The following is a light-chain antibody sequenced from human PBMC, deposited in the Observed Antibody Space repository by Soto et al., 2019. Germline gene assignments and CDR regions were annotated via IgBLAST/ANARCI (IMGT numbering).Light chain of an antibody. Sequence: QAVVTQPASLSASPGASASLTCTLRSGLNVGSYKISWYQQKPGSPPQYLLTYKSDSDNHQASGVPSRFSGSKDASANAGLLVISGLQSEDEADYYCMIWHHSAWMFGGGTKLTVL. J-gene: IGLJ3*02. CDR3: MIWHHSAWM. CDR2: YKSDSDN. CDR1: SGLNVGSYK. V-gene: IGLV5-45*01.